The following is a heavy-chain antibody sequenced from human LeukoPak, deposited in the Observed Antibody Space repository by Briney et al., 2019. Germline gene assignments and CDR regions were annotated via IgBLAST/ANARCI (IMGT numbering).Heavy chain of an antibody. CDR3: ARVNGYDSIGYYFDY. CDR1: GFTFSSYE. CDR2: ISRSGSTI. D-gene: IGHD5-12*01. V-gene: IGHV3-48*03. J-gene: IGHJ4*02. Sequence: AGSLRLSCAASGFTFSSYEMTWVRQAPGKGLEWISYISRSGSTIYYADSVKGRFTISRDSAKNSLYLQMHSLRAEDTAFYYCARVNGYDSIGYYFDYWGQGNLVTVSS.